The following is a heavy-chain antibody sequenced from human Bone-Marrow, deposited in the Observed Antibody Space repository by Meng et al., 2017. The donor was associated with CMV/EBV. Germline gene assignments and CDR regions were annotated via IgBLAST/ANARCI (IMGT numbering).Heavy chain of an antibody. J-gene: IGHJ4*02. CDR3: AFNYDSTETTDY. D-gene: IGHD3-22*01. Sequence: ASVKVSCKASGGTFSSYAISWVRQAPGQGLEWLGWISPNSGGTNYAQKFQGRVTMTRDTSISTAYMELSRLRSDDTAVYYCAFNYDSTETTDYWGQGTLVTVSS. CDR1: GGTFSSYA. CDR2: ISPNSGGT. V-gene: IGHV1-2*02.